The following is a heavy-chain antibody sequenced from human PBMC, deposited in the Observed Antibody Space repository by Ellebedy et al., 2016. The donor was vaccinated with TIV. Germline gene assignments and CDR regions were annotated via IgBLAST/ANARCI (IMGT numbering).Heavy chain of an antibody. D-gene: IGHD1-26*01. Sequence: GESLKISCAASGFTLFTDHMSWVRQAPGKGLEWVSITYSDGSTSYADSVKGRFTISRDNSKNMVSLQMNSRRAEDTALYFCARVWELSFDHWGQGTLVTVSS. V-gene: IGHV3-53*01. CDR3: ARVWELSFDH. CDR2: TYSDGST. CDR1: GFTLFTDH. J-gene: IGHJ4*02.